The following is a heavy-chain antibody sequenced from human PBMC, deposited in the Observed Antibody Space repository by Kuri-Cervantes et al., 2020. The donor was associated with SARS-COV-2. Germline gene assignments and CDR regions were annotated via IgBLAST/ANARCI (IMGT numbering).Heavy chain of an antibody. Sequence: GESLQTPCAASGFTFSSDAMSWVRQAPGKGLEWVPAISGSGGSTYYAYCVKGGFTISSDNSKNTLYLQMNSLRTEDTTVYYCAKDRFGMQDFWGQGTLVTVSS. CDR2: ISGSGGST. J-gene: IGHJ4*02. CDR1: GFTFSSDA. D-gene: IGHD2-8*01. V-gene: IGHV3-23*01. CDR3: AKDRFGMQDF.